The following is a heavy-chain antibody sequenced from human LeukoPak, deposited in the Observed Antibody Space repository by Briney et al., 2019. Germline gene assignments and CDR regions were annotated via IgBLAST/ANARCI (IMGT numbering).Heavy chain of an antibody. Sequence: GGSLRLSCAASGFTFSSYSMNWVRQAPGKGLEWISYISNRGDNIHYADSVQGRFTVSRNNAKNSLFLQMDSLRAEDTAVYYCARDPFYTSNFDFWGQGTLVSVSS. CDR2: ISNRGDNI. V-gene: IGHV3-48*04. CDR1: GFTFSSYS. J-gene: IGHJ4*02. D-gene: IGHD6-13*01. CDR3: ARDPFYTSNFDF.